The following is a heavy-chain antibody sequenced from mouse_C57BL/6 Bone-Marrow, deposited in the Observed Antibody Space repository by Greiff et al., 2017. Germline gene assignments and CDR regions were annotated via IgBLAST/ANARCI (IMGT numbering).Heavy chain of an antibody. CDR1: GFTFSSYA. CDR2: ISSGGDYI. Sequence: EVQVVESGEGLVKPGGSLKLSCAASGFTFSSYAMSWVRQTPEKRLEWVAYISSGGDYIYYADTVKGRFTISRDNARNTLYLQMSSLKSEDTAMYYCTRDSPGSLRSYFDYWGQGTTLTVSS. D-gene: IGHD1-1*01. V-gene: IGHV5-9-1*02. J-gene: IGHJ2*01. CDR3: TRDSPGSLRSYFDY.